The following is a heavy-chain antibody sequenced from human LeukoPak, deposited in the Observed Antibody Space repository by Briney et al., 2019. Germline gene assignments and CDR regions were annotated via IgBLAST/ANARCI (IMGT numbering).Heavy chain of an antibody. CDR3: ARLLIDYSSSPLVAYFPH. CDR1: GGSISSSSYY. V-gene: IGHV4-39*01. J-gene: IGHJ1*01. D-gene: IGHD6-13*01. CDR2: IYYSGST. Sequence: KPSETLSLTCTVSGGSISSSSYYWGWVRQPPGKGLEWIGSIYYSGSTYYNPSLKSRLTISVDTSKNQFSLKLSSVTAADTAVYYYARLLIDYSSSPLVAYFPHWGQGTLVTVSS.